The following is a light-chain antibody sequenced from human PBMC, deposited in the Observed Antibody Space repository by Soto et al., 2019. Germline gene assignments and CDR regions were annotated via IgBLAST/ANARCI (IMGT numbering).Light chain of an antibody. CDR2: DVN. CDR3: SSYTTSNTPLYV. J-gene: IGLJ1*01. Sequence: QSALTQPASVSGSPGQWITISCTGTSSDVAAYNYVSWFQHHAGKAPKLMLYDVNNRPSGVSNRFSGSKSGNTASLTISGLQVEDEADYYCSSYTTSNTPLYVFGTGTKVTVL. CDR1: SSDVAAYNY. V-gene: IGLV2-14*03.